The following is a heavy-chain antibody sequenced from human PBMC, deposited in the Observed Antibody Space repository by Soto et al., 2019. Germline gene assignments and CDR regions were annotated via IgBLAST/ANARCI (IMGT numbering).Heavy chain of an antibody. V-gene: IGHV3-33*01. J-gene: IGHJ4*02. D-gene: IGHD2-15*01. CDR3: ARDRVVAVMFSGFFDD. Sequence: PGGSLRLSCAASGIIFTGYGMHWVRQAPGQGQEWVAVIRFDGTNTYYADSVKGRFTISRDNSKNMLYLQMNSQRAEDTAVYYCARDRVVAVMFSGFFDDWGQGALVTVTS. CDR2: IRFDGTNT. CDR1: GIIFTGYG.